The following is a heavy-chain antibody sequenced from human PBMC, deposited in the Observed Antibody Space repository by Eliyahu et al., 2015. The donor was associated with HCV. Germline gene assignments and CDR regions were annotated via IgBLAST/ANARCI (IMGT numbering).Heavy chain of an antibody. CDR1: GYTLTDYW. CDR3: ARHSTASSLSDF. CDR2: IYPGTSES. V-gene: IGHV5-51*01. D-gene: IGHD2-2*01. Sequence: VQLMQSGAEVKKPGESLKISCKSSGYTLTDYWVGWVRQMPGKGLEWMGIIYPGTSESRYSPSFQGQVTFSADRSINTTYLHWDSLKASDTATYFCARHSTASSLSDFWGQGTPVTVSS. J-gene: IGHJ4*02.